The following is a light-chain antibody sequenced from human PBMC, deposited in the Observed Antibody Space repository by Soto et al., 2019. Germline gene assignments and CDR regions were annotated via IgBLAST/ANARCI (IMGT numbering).Light chain of an antibody. CDR2: DAS. V-gene: IGKV1-5*01. Sequence: DNQMTQSPSTLSASVGDRFPITCRASQSISSWLAWYQQKPGKAPKLLIYDASSLESGVPSRFSGSGSGTEFTLTISSLQPDDFATYYCQQYNSYSPTFGQGTKVDIK. CDR3: QQYNSYSPT. CDR1: QSISSW. J-gene: IGKJ1*01.